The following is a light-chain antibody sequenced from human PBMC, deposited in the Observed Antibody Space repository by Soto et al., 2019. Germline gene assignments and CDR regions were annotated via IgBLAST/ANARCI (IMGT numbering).Light chain of an antibody. CDR1: QSVSSSY. Sequence: EIVLTQSPGTLSLSPGERATLSCRASQSVSSSYLAWYQQKPGQAPRLLIYGASSRDTGIPDRFSGSGSGTDCTLTISRLEPEDFAVYYCQQYGSSPRTFGPGTKVDIK. CDR2: GAS. J-gene: IGKJ3*01. V-gene: IGKV3-20*01. CDR3: QQYGSSPRT.